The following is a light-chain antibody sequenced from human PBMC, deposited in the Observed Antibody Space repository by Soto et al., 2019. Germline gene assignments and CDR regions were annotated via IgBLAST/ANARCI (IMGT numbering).Light chain of an antibody. CDR1: SSDVGGLNY. J-gene: IGLJ3*02. CDR3: SSYTETNTWV. V-gene: IGLV2-14*01. CDR2: EVN. Sequence: QSALTQPASVSGSPGQSITISCTGTSSDVGGLNYVSWYQQNPGKAPKLMIYEVNNRPSGASNRFSGSKSGNTASLTISGLQAEDEADYYCSSYTETNTWVFCGGTKLTVL.